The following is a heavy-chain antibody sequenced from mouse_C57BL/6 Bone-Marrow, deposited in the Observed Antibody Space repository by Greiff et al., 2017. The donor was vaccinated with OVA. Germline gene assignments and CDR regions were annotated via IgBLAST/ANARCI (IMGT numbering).Heavy chain of an antibody. CDR1: GYTFTSYW. V-gene: IGHV1-59*01. CDR2: IDPSDSYT. CDR3: ANGLGRGYFDY. Sequence: QVQLQQPGAELVRPGTSVKLSCKASGYTFTSYWMHWVKQRPGQGLEWIGVIDPSDSYTNYNQKFQGKATLTVDTSSSKAYMQLSSLTSEDSAVYYCANGLGRGYFDYWGKGTTLTVSS. D-gene: IGHD4-1*01. J-gene: IGHJ2*01.